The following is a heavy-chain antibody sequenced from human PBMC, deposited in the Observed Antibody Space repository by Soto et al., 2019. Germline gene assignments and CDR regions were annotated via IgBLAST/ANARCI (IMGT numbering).Heavy chain of an antibody. V-gene: IGHV4-4*07. CDR3: ARDSVPGIAAAGKAVDAFDI. CDR1: GGSISSYY. CDR2: IYTSGST. D-gene: IGHD6-13*01. Sequence: QVQLQESGPGLVKPSETLSLTCTVSGGSISSYYWSWIRQPAGKGLEWIGRIYTSGSTNYNPSLKSRVTMSVDTSKNQFSLKLSSVTAADTAVYYCARDSVPGIAAAGKAVDAFDIWGQGTMVTVSS. J-gene: IGHJ3*02.